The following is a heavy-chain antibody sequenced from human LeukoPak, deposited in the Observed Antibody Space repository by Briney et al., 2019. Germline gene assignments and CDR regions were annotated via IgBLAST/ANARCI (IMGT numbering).Heavy chain of an antibody. V-gene: IGHV6-1*01. D-gene: IGHD1-26*01. CDR3: ARDPSGGSFNWFDP. J-gene: IGHJ5*02. CDR2: TYYRSKWYY. Sequence: SQTLSLTCAISGDSVSSNSAAWNWIRRSPSRGLEWLGRTYYRSKWYYDYAVAVKSRISINPDTSKNQFSLKLSSVTAADTAVYYCARDPSGGSFNWFDPWGQGTLVTVSS. CDR1: GDSVSSNSAA.